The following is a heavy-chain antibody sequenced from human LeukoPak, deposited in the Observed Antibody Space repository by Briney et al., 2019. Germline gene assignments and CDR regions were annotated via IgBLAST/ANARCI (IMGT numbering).Heavy chain of an antibody. Sequence: GASVTVSCKASGYTFTGYYMHWVRQAPGQGLEWMGWINPNSGGTNYAQKFQGRVTMTRDTSISTAYMELSRLRSDDTAVYYCARDRATVTPTDYWGQGTLVTVSS. CDR2: INPNSGGT. D-gene: IGHD4-17*01. CDR3: ARDRATVTPTDY. J-gene: IGHJ4*02. CDR1: GYTFTGYY. V-gene: IGHV1-2*02.